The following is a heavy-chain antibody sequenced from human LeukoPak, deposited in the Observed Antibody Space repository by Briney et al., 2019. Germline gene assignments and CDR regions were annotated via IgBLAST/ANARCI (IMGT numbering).Heavy chain of an antibody. CDR1: GYTFTSCA. V-gene: IGHV7-4-1*02. J-gene: IGHJ5*02. CDR3: ARDRRLLWFGESLNWFDP. D-gene: IGHD3-10*01. Sequence: GASVKVSCKASGYTFTSCAMNWVRQAPGQGLEWMGWINTNTGNPTYAQGFTGRFVFSLDTSVSTAYLQISSLKAEDTTVYYCARDRRLLWFGESLNWFDPWGQGTLVTVSS. CDR2: INTNTGNP.